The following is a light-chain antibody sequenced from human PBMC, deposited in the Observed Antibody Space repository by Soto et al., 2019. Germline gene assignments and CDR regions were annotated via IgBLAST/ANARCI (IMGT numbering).Light chain of an antibody. J-gene: IGKJ1*01. CDR1: QSISSY. V-gene: IGKV1-39*01. CDR3: QQSFSTPQT. Sequence: IQMTQSPSSLSASVGDRVTITCRASQSISSYLNWYQQKPGQAPKLLMYSATTLLGGVPSRFSGSGSGTDFSLTISSLQPEDFATYYCQQSFSTPQTFGQGTKVDIK. CDR2: SAT.